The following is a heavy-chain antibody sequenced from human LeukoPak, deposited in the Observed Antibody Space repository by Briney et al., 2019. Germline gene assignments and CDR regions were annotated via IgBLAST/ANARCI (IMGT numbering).Heavy chain of an antibody. V-gene: IGHV3-30*02. CDR3: ARMAVTNYYYYYMDV. J-gene: IGHJ6*03. CDR1: GYTFSSYG. CDR2: IRYDGGNK. D-gene: IGHD2-21*02. Sequence: GGSLRLSCAASGYTFSSYGMHWVRQAPGKGLEWVAFIRYDGGNKYYADSVKGRFTISSDNSKNTLYLQMNSLRAEDTAVYYCARMAVTNYYYYYMDVWGKGTTVTVSS.